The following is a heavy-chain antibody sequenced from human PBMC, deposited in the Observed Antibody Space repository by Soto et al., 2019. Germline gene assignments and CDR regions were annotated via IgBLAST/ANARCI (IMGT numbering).Heavy chain of an antibody. CDR2: FLASGGNT. CDR3: ARGGATIFGVIDS. V-gene: IGHV1-46*01. CDR1: GYSFFSYY. Sequence: ASVKVSCKASGYSFFSYYVHWVRQAPGQGLEWMGRFLASGGNTFYAQRFRGRVSMTRDTSSTNTVSLELTSLTSDDTAVYYCARGGATIFGVIDSWGQGTRVTVSS. D-gene: IGHD3-3*02. J-gene: IGHJ4*02.